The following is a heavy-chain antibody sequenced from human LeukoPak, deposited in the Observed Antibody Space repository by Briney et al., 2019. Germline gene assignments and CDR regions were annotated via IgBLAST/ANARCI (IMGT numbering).Heavy chain of an antibody. J-gene: IGHJ4*02. CDR2: ISFDGSNK. D-gene: IGHD5/OR15-5a*01. CDR3: AKSVVPGGAYYFDY. CDR1: EFIFSSYG. V-gene: IGHV3-30*18. Sequence: GRSLRLSCAASEFIFSSYGMHWVRQAPGKRLEWVAVISFDGSNKYYADSAKGRFTISRDNYKNTLYLQMNSLRAEDTAVYYCAKSVVPGGAYYFDYWGQGTLVTVSS.